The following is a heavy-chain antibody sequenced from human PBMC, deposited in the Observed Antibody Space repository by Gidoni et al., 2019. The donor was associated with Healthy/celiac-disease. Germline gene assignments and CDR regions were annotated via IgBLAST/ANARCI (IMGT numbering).Heavy chain of an antibody. J-gene: IGHJ6*02. CDR2: IFSNDEK. V-gene: IGHV2-26*01. CDR3: ARIWGYSGSESHYYYGMDV. D-gene: IGHD1-26*01. Sequence: QVTLKESGPVLVKPTETLTLTCTVSGFSLSNARMGVSWIRQPPGKALEWLAHIFSNDEKSYSTSLKSRLTISKDTSKSQVVLTMTNMDPVDTATYYCARIWGYSGSESHYYYGMDVWGQGTTVTVSS. CDR1: GFSLSNARMG.